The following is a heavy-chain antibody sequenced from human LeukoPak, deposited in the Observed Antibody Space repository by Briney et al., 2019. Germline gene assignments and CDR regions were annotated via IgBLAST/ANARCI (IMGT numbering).Heavy chain of an antibody. CDR1: GYTFTSYY. J-gene: IGHJ4*02. Sequence: ASVKVSCKASGYTFTSYYLHWVRQAPGQGLEWMGILNPNDGSTSYAQKFQGRVTMTRDTSTSTVYMELSSLRSEDTAVYYCARDQEGFDYWGQGTLVTVSS. CDR3: ARDQEGFDY. V-gene: IGHV1-46*01. CDR2: LNPNDGST.